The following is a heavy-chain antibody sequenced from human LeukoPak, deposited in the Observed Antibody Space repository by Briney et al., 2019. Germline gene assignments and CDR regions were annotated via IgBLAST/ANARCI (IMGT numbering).Heavy chain of an antibody. CDR1: GFTFSSYA. D-gene: IGHD6-19*01. CDR2: ISNDGSNK. CDR3: ARGGGWRRTMYYFDY. Sequence: GSLRLSCAASGFTFSSYAMHWVRQAPGKGLEWVAVISNDGSNKYYADSVKGRFTISRDNSKNTLYLQMNSLRAEDTAVYYCARGGGWRRTMYYFDYWGQGTLVTVSS. J-gene: IGHJ4*02. V-gene: IGHV3-30-3*01.